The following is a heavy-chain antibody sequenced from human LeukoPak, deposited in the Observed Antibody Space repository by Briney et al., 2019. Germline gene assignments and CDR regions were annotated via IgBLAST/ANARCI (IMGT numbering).Heavy chain of an antibody. CDR2: FYSGGST. V-gene: IGHV3-66*01. Sequence: PGGSLRLSCVASGFTVSSNYMSWVRQAPGKGLEWVSVFYSGGSTYYADSVKGRFTISRDNSKNTLYLQMNSLRAEDTAVYYCARDGPTDVNVDSPDAFDIWGQGTMVTVSS. CDR3: ARDGPTDVNVDSPDAFDI. J-gene: IGHJ3*02. D-gene: IGHD5-12*01. CDR1: GFTVSSNY.